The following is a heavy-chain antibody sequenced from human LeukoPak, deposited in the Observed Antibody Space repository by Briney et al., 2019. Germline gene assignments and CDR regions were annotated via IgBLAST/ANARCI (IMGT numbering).Heavy chain of an antibody. CDR1: GGSIRSGSYY. Sequence: SETLCLTCTVPGGSIRSGSYYWSWIRPPDGKGLEWIGRIYTGGITNANPSLKARVTISVAPHKNQSSLKLSSVTAADPAVYYCARPVRRSSSPQYFQHWGQGTLVTASS. V-gene: IGHV4-61*02. CDR2: IYTGGIT. J-gene: IGHJ1*01. D-gene: IGHD6-13*01. CDR3: ARPVRRSSSPQYFQH.